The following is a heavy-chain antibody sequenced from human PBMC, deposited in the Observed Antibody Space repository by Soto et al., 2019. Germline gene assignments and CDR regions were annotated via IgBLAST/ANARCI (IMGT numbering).Heavy chain of an antibody. D-gene: IGHD3-22*01. J-gene: IGHJ4*02. CDR3: ARISSGYYSLDY. CDR2: IYYSGST. CDR1: GGSISSGGYY. V-gene: IGHV4-31*03. Sequence: QVQLQESGPGLVKPSQTLSLTCTVSGGSISSGGYYWSWIRQHPGKGLEWIGYIYYSGSTYYNPSLKSRVTISVDTSKNHFSLKLSSVTAADPAVYYCARISSGYYSLDYWGQGTLVTVSS.